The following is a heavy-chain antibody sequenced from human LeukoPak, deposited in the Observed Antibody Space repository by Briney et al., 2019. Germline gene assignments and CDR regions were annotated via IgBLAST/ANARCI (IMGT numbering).Heavy chain of an antibody. CDR2: INHSGST. CDR1: GGSFSGYY. V-gene: IGHV4-34*01. D-gene: IGHD2-15*01. J-gene: IGHJ5*02. Sequence: PSATLSLTCAVYGGSFSGYYWSWIRQPPGKGLEWIGEINHSGSTNYNPSLKSRVTISVDTSKNQFSLKLSSVTAADTAVYYCARLSGGYLDPWGQGTLVTVSS. CDR3: ARLSGGYLDP.